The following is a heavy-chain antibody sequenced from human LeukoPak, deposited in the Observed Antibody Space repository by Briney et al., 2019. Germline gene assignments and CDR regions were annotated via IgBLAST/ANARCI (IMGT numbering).Heavy chain of an antibody. CDR1: GFTFSSYA. J-gene: IGHJ4*02. V-gene: IGHV3-30*18. CDR2: ISHDGSNK. D-gene: IGHD3-10*01. Sequence: GGSLRLSCAASGFTFSSYAMSWVRQAPGKGLEWVATISHDGSNKNYGDSVKGRFTISRDNSRNTLYLQMNSLRPEDTAVYHCAKDWGNYFASGSSYLDYWGQGTLVTVSS. CDR3: AKDWGNYFASGSSYLDY.